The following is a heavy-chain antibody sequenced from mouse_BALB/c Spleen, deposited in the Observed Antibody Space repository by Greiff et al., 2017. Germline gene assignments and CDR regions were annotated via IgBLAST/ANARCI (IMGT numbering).Heavy chain of an antibody. CDR1: GFTFSSYG. Sequence: EVQRVESGGGLVQPGGSLKLSCAASGFTFSSYGMSWVRQTPDKRLELVATINSNGGSTYYPDSVKGRFTISRDNAKNTLYLQMSSLKSEDTAMYYCARDPVYYDYGYAMDYWGQGTSVTVSS. CDR3: ARDPVYYDYGYAMDY. CDR2: INSNGGST. J-gene: IGHJ4*01. V-gene: IGHV5-6-3*01. D-gene: IGHD2-4*01.